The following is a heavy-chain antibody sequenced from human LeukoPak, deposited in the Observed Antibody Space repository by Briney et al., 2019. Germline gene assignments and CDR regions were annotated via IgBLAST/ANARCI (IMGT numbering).Heavy chain of an antibody. CDR3: ARGGRGGSSSWDTFDY. CDR2: IYHSGST. V-gene: IGHV4-39*07. Sequence: SETLSLTCTVSGGSISSSSYYWGWIRQPPGKGLEWIGSIYHSGSTYYNPSLKSRVTISVDTSKNQFSLKLSSVTAADTAVYYCARGGRGGSSSWDTFDYWGQGTLVTVSS. CDR1: GGSISSSSYY. J-gene: IGHJ4*02. D-gene: IGHD6-13*01.